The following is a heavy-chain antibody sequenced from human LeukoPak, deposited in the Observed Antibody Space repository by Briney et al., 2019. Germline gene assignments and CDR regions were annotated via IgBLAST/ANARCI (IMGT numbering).Heavy chain of an antibody. J-gene: IGHJ4*02. V-gene: IGHV1-3*01. D-gene: IGHD3-16*01. CDR2: INAGNGNT. CDR3: ARLDTYGGYFDY. CDR1: GYTFTSYA. Sequence: ASVKVSCKASGYTFTSYAMHWVRQAPGQRLEWMGWINAGNGNTKYSQKFQGRVTITRDTSASTAYMELSSLRSEDTAVYYCARLDTYGGYFDYWGQGTPGHRLL.